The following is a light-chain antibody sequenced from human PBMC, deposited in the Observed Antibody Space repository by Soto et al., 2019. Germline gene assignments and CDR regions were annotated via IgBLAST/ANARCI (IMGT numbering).Light chain of an antibody. Sequence: QSVLTQPRSVSGSPGQSVTISCTGTSSDVGGYNYVSWYQQHPDKAPKLMICDVTKRPSGVPDRFSGSKSGNTASLTISGLQAEDEADYFCCSYAGSYAWVFGGGTKVTVL. CDR2: DVT. V-gene: IGLV2-11*01. J-gene: IGLJ3*02. CDR3: CSYAGSYAWV. CDR1: SSDVGGYNY.